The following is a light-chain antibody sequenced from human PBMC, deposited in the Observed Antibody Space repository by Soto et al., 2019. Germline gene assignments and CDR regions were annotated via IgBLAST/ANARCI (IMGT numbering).Light chain of an antibody. J-gene: IGKJ4*01. V-gene: IGKV1-27*01. CDR1: QGFSNS. CDR2: GAS. Sequence: DIQMTQSPSSLTASIGDRVTISCRASQGFSNSLAWYQQKPGKVPTLLIYGASILQSGVPSRFSGSGSGTEFHLTISCLQPEDVATYFCQKYDSAPLTFGGGTKVEIK. CDR3: QKYDSAPLT.